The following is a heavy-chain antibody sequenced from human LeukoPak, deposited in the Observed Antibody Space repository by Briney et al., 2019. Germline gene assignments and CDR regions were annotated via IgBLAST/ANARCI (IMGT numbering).Heavy chain of an antibody. CDR2: IYSGGST. V-gene: IGHV3-66*01. CDR3: ARGGVTTMTLRDLWLDY. CDR1: GFTVRSNY. Sequence: GGSLRLSCAASGFTVRSNYMSWVRQAPGKGLEWVSVIYSGGSTYYADSVKGRFTISRDNSKSTLYLQMNSLKAEDTAVYYCARGGVTTMTLRDLWLDYWGQGTLVTVSS. J-gene: IGHJ4*02. D-gene: IGHD4-17*01.